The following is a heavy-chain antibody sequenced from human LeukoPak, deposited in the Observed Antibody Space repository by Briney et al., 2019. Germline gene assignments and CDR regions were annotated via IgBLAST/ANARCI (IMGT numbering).Heavy chain of an antibody. D-gene: IGHD3-22*01. CDR1: GFTFDDYA. V-gene: IGHV3-9*01. CDR2: ISWNSGSI. Sequence: PGRSLRLSCAASGFTFDDYAMHWVRHAPGKGLEWVSGISWNSGSIGYADSVKGRFTISRDNAKNSLYLQMNSLRAEDTALYYCAKDSNYDSSGYYLVWGQGTLVTVSS. J-gene: IGHJ4*02. CDR3: AKDSNYDSSGYYLV.